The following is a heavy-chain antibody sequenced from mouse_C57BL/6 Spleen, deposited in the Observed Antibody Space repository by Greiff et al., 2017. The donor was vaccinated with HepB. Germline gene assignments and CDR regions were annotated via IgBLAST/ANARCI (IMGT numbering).Heavy chain of an antibody. J-gene: IGHJ1*03. Sequence: VQRVESGAELARPGASVKLSCKASGYTFTSYGISWVKQSTGQGLEWIGEIYPRSGNTYYNEKFKGKATLTADKSSSTAYMELRSLTSEDSAVYFCALYSNYGWYFDVWGTGTTVTVSS. D-gene: IGHD2-5*01. V-gene: IGHV1-81*01. CDR1: GYTFTSYG. CDR2: IYPRSGNT. CDR3: ALYSNYGWYFDV.